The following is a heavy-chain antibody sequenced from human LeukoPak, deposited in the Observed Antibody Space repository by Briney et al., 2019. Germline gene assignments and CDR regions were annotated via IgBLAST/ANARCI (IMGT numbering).Heavy chain of an antibody. V-gene: IGHV3-48*01. CDR3: ARGSVGTAVLDY. Sequence: GGSLRLSCAASGFNFNNYNMNWVRQAPGKGLEWVSYITLSSSSIYYADSVKGRFTISRDNAKNSLYLQMNSLRAEDTAVYYCARGSVGTAVLDYWGQGTLVTVSS. D-gene: IGHD1-26*01. CDR1: GFNFNNYN. CDR2: ITLSSSSI. J-gene: IGHJ4*02.